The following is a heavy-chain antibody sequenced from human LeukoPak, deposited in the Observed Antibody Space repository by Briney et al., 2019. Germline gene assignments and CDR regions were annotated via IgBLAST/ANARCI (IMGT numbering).Heavy chain of an antibody. CDR3: AREGYSGYDAYYFDY. D-gene: IGHD5-12*01. V-gene: IGHV3-7*03. Sequence: PGGSLRLSCAASGFTLSSSWMSWVRQAPGKRLEWVANIKEDGSEKYYVDSVKGRFIISRDNSKNSLYLQTNSLRVEDTAVYYCAREGYSGYDAYYFDYWGQGTLVTVSS. CDR2: IKEDGSEK. J-gene: IGHJ4*02. CDR1: GFTLSSSW.